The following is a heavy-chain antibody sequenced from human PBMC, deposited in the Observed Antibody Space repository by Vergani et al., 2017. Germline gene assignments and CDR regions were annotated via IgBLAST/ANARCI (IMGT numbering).Heavy chain of an antibody. J-gene: IGHJ4*02. CDR3: AKSCSGGSCYGDY. Sequence: EVQLLESGGGLVQPGGSLRLSCAASGFTFSSYAMSWVRQAPGKGLEWVSAISGSGGSTYYADSVQGRFTISRDNSKNTLYLQMNSLRAEDTAVYYCAKSCSGGSCYGDYWGQGTLVTVSS. V-gene: IGHV3-23*01. CDR2: ISGSGGST. CDR1: GFTFSSYA. D-gene: IGHD2-15*01.